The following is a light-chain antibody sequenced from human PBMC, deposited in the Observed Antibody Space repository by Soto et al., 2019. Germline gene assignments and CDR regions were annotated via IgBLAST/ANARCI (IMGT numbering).Light chain of an antibody. CDR2: TNS. CDR1: TSNIGSNS. CDR3: AVWDDSLTVYV. J-gene: IGLJ1*01. V-gene: IGLV1-44*01. Sequence: QSVLTQPPSASGTPGQRVTISCSGSTSNIGSNSVNWYQHLPGAAPKLLIYTNSRRPSGVPDRFSGSKSGTSASLAISDPRSEDEGDYYCAVWDDSLTVYVFGTGTKVTVL.